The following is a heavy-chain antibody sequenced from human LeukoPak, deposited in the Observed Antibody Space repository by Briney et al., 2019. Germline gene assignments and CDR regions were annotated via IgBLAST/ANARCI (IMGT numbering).Heavy chain of an antibody. CDR3: ARKGGRSIAARCDFDD. V-gene: IGHV3-23*01. CDR1: GFTFSSYA. CDR2: ISGSGGST. D-gene: IGHD6-6*01. Sequence: GGSLRLSCAASGFTFSSYAMSWVRQAPGKGLEWVSAISGSGGSTYYADSVKGRFTISRNNSKYTLYLQMTSLRAEDTAVYYRARKGGRSIAARCDFDDWGQGTLVTVSS. J-gene: IGHJ4*02.